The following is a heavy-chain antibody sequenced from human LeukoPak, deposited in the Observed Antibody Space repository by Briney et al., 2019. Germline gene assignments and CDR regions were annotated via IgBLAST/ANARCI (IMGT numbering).Heavy chain of an antibody. CDR2: IYPDDSDT. CDR3: ARRAFDYWYFDL. V-gene: IGHV5-51*01. J-gene: IGHJ2*01. D-gene: IGHD3-9*01. CDR1: EYSFPNYC. Sequence: GESLKISCKHSEYSFPNYCIGWVRQMPGKGLGWMGIIYPDDSDTRYSPSFQGQVTISADKSISTAYLQWSSLKASDTAMYYCARRAFDYWYFDLWGRGTLVTVSS.